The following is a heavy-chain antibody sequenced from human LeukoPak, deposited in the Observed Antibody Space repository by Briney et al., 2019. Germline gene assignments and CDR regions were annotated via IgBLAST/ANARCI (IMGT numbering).Heavy chain of an antibody. Sequence: PSETLSLTCTVSGGSISSYYWSWIRQPAGKGLEWIGRIYTSGSTNYNPSLKSRVTISVDTSKNQFSLKLSSVTAADTAVSYCSRGHSVSRGNNGYDITGRFDNGGQGTRSPSPQ. D-gene: IGHD5-12*01. V-gene: IGHV4-4*07. CDR2: IYTSGST. J-gene: IGHJ4*02. CDR3: SRGHSVSRGNNGYDITGRFDN. CDR1: GGSISSYY.